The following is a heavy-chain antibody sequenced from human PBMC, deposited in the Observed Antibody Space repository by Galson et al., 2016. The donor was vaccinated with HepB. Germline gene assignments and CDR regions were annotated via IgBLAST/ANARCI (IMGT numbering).Heavy chain of an antibody. D-gene: IGHD4-17*01. V-gene: IGHV1-2*02. J-gene: IGHJ4*02. CDR1: GYTFTGYF. CDR3: ARNPTTVATLSGFDY. CDR2: INPNSGDT. Sequence: SVKVSCKASGYTFTGYFIHRVRQAPGQGLEWMGWINPNSGDTNYAQRFQGRVTMTRDTSISTAYLELSSLRSDDAAVYFCARNPTTVATLSGFDYWGQGTLVTVSS.